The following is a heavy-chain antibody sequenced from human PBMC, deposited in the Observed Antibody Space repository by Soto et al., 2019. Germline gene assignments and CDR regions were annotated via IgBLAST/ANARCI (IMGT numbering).Heavy chain of an antibody. D-gene: IGHD5-12*01. J-gene: IGHJ4*02. V-gene: IGHV2-5*02. CDR1: GFSLSTSGVG. Sequence: QITLKESGPTLVKPTQTLTLTCTFSGFSLSTSGVGVGWIRQPPGKALEWLALIYWDDDKRYSPSLKSRLTITKDTSKNQVVLTMTTMDPVDTATYYCAHVYGGYDNFDYWGQGTRVTVSS. CDR3: AHVYGGYDNFDY. CDR2: IYWDDDK.